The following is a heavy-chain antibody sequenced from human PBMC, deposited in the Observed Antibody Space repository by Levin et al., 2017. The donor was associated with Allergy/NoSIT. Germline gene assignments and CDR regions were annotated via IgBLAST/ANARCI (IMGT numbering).Heavy chain of an antibody. CDR2: ISWNSGSV. D-gene: IGHD3-16*02. CDR3: AKDTRLGESSLYGWYFDV. J-gene: IGHJ2*01. V-gene: IGHV3-9*01. Sequence: GGSLRLSCAASGFTFDDYAMHWVRQAPGKGLEWVSGISWNSGSVGYADSVEGRFTISRDNAKNSLYLQMNSLRAEDTAFYYCAKDTRLGESSLYGWYFDVWGRGTLVTVSS. CDR1: GFTFDDYA.